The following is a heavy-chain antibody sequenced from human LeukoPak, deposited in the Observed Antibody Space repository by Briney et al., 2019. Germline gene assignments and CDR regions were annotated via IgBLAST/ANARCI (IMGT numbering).Heavy chain of an antibody. CDR1: GFTLSTYE. CDR3: ARELPREVTLDN. Sequence: GGSLRLSCAASGFTLSTYEMHWVRQAPGKGLVWVSRINPDGSRTGYADSVKGRFTFSRDNARNTLYLQMNSLRAEDTAVYYCARELPREVTLDNWGQATLVTVSS. D-gene: IGHD2-21*02. V-gene: IGHV3-74*01. J-gene: IGHJ4*02. CDR2: INPDGSRT.